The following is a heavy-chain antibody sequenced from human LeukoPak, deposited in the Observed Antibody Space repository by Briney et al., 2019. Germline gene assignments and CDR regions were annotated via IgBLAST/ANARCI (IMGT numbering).Heavy chain of an antibody. CDR1: GFTFPSSA. Sequence: SVNVSCKASGFTFPSSAVQWVRQARGRRLEWIGWIVVGSGNTNYAQKFQERVTITRDMSTSTAYMELSSLRSEDTAVYYCAAASYCSGGSCSSYYYYYGMDVWGKGTTVTVSS. CDR3: AAASYCSGGSCSSYYYYYGMDV. CDR2: IVVGSGNT. V-gene: IGHV1-58*01. D-gene: IGHD2-15*01. J-gene: IGHJ6*04.